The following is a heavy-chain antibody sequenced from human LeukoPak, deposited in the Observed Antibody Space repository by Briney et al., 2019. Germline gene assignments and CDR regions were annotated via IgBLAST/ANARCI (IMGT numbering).Heavy chain of an antibody. V-gene: IGHV4-39*01. CDR1: GGSISSSSYY. CDR2: IYYSGST. D-gene: IGHD3-3*01. CDR3: ARTDFGVFDY. Sequence: SETLSLTCTVSGGSISSSSYYWGWIRQPPGKGLEWIGSIYYSGSTYYNPSLKSRVTISVDTSKNQFSLKLSSVTAADTAVYYCARTDFGVFDYWGQGTLVTVSS. J-gene: IGHJ4*02.